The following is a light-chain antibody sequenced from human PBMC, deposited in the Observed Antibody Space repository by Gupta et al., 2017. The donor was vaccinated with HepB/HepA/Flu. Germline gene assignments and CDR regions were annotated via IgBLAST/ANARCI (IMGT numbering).Light chain of an antibody. CDR2: GAS. CDR1: QSVSSN. V-gene: IGKV3-15*01. Sequence: EIVMTQSPATLSVAPGDRATLSCRASQSVSSNLAWYQKKPGQAPRLLIYGASTRAAGIPARFSGSGSGTDFTLTISRLQSEDFAVYYCKQYKHWPLTFGQGTKVEIK. CDR3: KQYKHWPLT. J-gene: IGKJ1*01.